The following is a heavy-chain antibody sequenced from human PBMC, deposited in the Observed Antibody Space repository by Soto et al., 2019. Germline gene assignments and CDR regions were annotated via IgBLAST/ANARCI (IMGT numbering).Heavy chain of an antibody. D-gene: IGHD1-1*01. CDR3: ARDGTPGDY. Sequence: ASVKVSCKASGYTFTSYYMHWVRQAPGQGLEWMGIINPSVGSTTYAPKFQGRVSMTKDTSTSTVYMELRSLRSDDTAVYYCARDGTPGDYWGQGTLVTVSS. CDR2: INPSVGST. CDR1: GYTFTSYY. V-gene: IGHV1-46*01. J-gene: IGHJ4*02.